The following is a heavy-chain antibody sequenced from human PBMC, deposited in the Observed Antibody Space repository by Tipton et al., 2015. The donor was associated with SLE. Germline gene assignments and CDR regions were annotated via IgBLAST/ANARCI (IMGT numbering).Heavy chain of an antibody. CDR2: MHYSGRS. V-gene: IGHV4-59*01. CDR3: ARDQEVSSGENRFDP. J-gene: IGHJ5*02. CDR1: GGSIGSYY. D-gene: IGHD2/OR15-2a*01. Sequence: TLSLTCTVSGGSIGSYYWTWIRQPPGKGLEWIGCMHYSGRSAYNDSLRSRVTILVDTSRQQISLKLTSVTAADTAIYYCARDQEVSSGENRFDPWGQGTLVTVSS.